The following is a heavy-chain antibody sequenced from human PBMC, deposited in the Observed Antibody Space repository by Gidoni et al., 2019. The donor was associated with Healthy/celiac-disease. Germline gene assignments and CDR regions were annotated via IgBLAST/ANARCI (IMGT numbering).Heavy chain of an antibody. V-gene: IGHV4-38-2*02. CDR3: ARETVGGGGYFDY. CDR2: IYHSGST. CDR1: GYSLSSGYY. D-gene: IGHD1-26*01. Sequence: QVQLQESGPGLVKPSETLSLTCTVSGYSLSSGYYWGWLRQPPGKGLEWIGSIYHSGSTYYNPSLKSRVTISVDTSKNQFSLKLSSVTAADTAVYYCARETVGGGGYFDYWGQGTLVTVSS. J-gene: IGHJ4*02.